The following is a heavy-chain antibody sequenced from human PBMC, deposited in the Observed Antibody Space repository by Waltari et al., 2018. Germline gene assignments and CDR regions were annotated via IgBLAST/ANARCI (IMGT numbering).Heavy chain of an antibody. CDR1: GGSFSGYY. CDR2: INHSGST. CDR3: ARDAHYYDSSGYYTYFQH. Sequence: QVQLQQWGAGLLKPSETLSLTCAVYGGSFSGYYWSWIRQPQGRGWSGLGKINHSGSTNYNPSLKSRVTISVDTSKNQFSLKLSSVTAADTAVYYCARDAHYYDSSGYYTYFQHWGQGTLVTVSS. V-gene: IGHV4-34*01. D-gene: IGHD3-22*01. J-gene: IGHJ1*01.